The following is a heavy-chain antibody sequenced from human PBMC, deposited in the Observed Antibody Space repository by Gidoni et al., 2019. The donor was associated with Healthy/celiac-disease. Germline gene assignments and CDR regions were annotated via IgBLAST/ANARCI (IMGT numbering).Heavy chain of an antibody. J-gene: IGHJ4*02. CDR1: GFTFSSYS. CDR2: ISSSSSTI. D-gene: IGHD5-18*01. V-gene: IGHV3-48*01. CDR3: AGSNSYGYVGFDY. Sequence: EVQLVESGGGLVQPGGSRRLAGAAAGFTFSSYSMNWVRQAPGKGLEWVSYISSSSSTIYYADSVKGRFTISRDNAKNSLYLQMNSLRAEDTAVYYCAGSNSYGYVGFDYWGQGTLVTVSS.